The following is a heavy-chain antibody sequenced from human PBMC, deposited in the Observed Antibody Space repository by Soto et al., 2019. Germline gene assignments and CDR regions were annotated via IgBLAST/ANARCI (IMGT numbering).Heavy chain of an antibody. CDR3: ARKSIAARPGYFQH. CDR1: GFTFSSYA. Sequence: QVQLVESGGGVVQPGRSLRLSCAASGFTFSSYAMHWVRQAPGKGLEWVAVISYAGSNKYYADSVKGRFTISRDNSKNTLYLQMNSLRAEDTAVYYCARKSIAARPGYFQHWGQGTLVTVSS. J-gene: IGHJ1*01. D-gene: IGHD6-6*01. V-gene: IGHV3-30-3*01. CDR2: ISYAGSNK.